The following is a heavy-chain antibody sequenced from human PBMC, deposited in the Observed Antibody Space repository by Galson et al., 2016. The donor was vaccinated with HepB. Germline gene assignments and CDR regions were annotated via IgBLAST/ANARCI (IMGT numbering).Heavy chain of an antibody. J-gene: IGHJ4*02. Sequence: SLRLSCAASGFTFSSYSMNWVRQAPGKGLEWVSSISSRSNYIYYADSVKGRSTISRDNAKNSLYLQMNSLRAEDTALYYCAREGHYSAWFVIDYWGQGTLVTVSS. CDR2: ISSRSNYI. CDR3: AREGHYSAWFVIDY. V-gene: IGHV3-21*01. D-gene: IGHD6-19*01. CDR1: GFTFSSYS.